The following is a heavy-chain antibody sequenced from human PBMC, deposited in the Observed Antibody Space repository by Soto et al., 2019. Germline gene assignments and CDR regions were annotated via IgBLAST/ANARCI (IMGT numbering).Heavy chain of an antibody. D-gene: IGHD4-17*01. Sequence: EVQLLESGGGLVQPGGSLRLSCAASGFTFSSYAMTWVRQAPGKGLEWVASISGSGGSIYDADSVKGRFTISRDNSKNTLFLQMNSLRVEDTAVYYCAKGDGARRFDWFDPWGQGTLVTVSS. J-gene: IGHJ5*02. V-gene: IGHV3-23*01. CDR3: AKGDGARRFDWFDP. CDR1: GFTFSSYA. CDR2: ISGSGGSI.